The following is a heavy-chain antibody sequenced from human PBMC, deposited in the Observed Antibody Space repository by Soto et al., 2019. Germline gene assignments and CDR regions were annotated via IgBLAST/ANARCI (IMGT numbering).Heavy chain of an antibody. CDR1: GYSFAGYW. V-gene: IGHV5-10-1*01. Sequence: SLKISCKGSGYSFAGYWITWVRQKPGKGLEWMGRIDPSDSQTYYSPSFRGHVTISATKSITTVFLQWSSLRASDTAMYYCARQIYYSDTGPNFQYYFDSWGQGTPVTVSS. D-gene: IGHD3-22*01. J-gene: IGHJ4*02. CDR2: IDPSDSQT. CDR3: ARQIYYSDTGPNFQYYFDS.